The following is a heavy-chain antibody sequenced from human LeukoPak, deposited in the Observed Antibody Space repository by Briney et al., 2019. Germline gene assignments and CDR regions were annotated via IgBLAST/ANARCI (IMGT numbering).Heavy chain of an antibody. CDR2: IYPGDSDT. Sequence: GESLKISCKASGYSFTSHWIGWVRQMPGKGLEWMGIIYPGDSDTRYSPSFQGQVTISADKSISTAYLQRSTLQAPDTAMYYCARGDNSGWYFFDYWGQGTLVTVS. CDR3: ARGDNSGWYFFDY. D-gene: IGHD6-19*01. V-gene: IGHV5-51*01. J-gene: IGHJ4*02. CDR1: GYSFTSHW.